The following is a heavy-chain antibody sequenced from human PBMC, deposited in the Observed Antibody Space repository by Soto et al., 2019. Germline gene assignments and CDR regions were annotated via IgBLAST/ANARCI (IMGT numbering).Heavy chain of an antibody. D-gene: IGHD2-21*01. J-gene: IGHJ4*02. Sequence: PSETLSLTCTVSGGSISSAPSYWAWIRQPPGKGLEWIGHIFYYGRTTYSPSLRSRVSISADTSKNQFSLKLTSMTTADAAVYFCVGFKSGNIFSDWGQGSLVTVSS. V-gene: IGHV4-39*01. CDR3: VGFKSGNIFSD. CDR1: GGSISSAPSY. CDR2: IFYYGRT.